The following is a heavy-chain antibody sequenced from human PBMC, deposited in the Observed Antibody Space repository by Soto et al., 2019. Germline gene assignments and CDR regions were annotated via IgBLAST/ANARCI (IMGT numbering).Heavy chain of an antibody. V-gene: IGHV2-5*01. Sequence: SGPTLVNPTQPLTLTCTFSGFSLSTSGVGVGWIRQPPGKALEWLALIYWNDDKRYSPSLKSRLTITKDTSKNQVVLTMTNMDPVDTATYYCAHRSKAAAGTGYFDYWGQGTLVTVSS. CDR2: IYWNDDK. CDR3: AHRSKAAAGTGYFDY. CDR1: GFSLSTSGVG. J-gene: IGHJ4*02. D-gene: IGHD6-13*01.